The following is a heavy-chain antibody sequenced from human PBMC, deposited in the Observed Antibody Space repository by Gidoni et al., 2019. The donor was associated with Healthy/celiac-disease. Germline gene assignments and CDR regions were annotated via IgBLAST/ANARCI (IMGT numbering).Heavy chain of an antibody. Sequence: QLQLQESGPGLVKPSETLSLTCTVSGGSISSSSYYWGWIRQPPGKGLEWIGSIYYSGSTYYNPSLKSRVTISVDTSKNQFSLKLSSVTAADTAVYYCARDFYYDSSGFAFDMWGQGTMVTVSS. D-gene: IGHD3-22*01. V-gene: IGHV4-39*07. CDR3: ARDFYYDSSGFAFDM. CDR1: GGSISSSSYY. CDR2: IYYSGST. J-gene: IGHJ3*02.